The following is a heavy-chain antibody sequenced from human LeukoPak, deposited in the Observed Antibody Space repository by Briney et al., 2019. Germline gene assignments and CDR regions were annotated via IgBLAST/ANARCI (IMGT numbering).Heavy chain of an antibody. Sequence: PGGSLRLSCAASGFTFSSYAMSWVRQAPGKGLGWVSAISGSGGDTYYADSVKGRFSISRDNSKNTLNLQMNSLRAEDTAVYYCAKSRADFWSSSDVWGKGTTVTVSS. V-gene: IGHV3-23*01. CDR1: GFTFSSYA. D-gene: IGHD3-3*01. CDR3: AKSRADFWSSSDV. CDR2: ISGSGGDT. J-gene: IGHJ6*04.